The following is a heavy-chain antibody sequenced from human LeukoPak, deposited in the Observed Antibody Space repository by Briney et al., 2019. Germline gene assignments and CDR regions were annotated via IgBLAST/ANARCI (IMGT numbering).Heavy chain of an antibody. J-gene: IGHJ3*02. CDR3: ARDRGITGTTAAFDI. D-gene: IGHD1-20*01. V-gene: IGHV3-30-3*01. Sequence: GGSLRLSCAASGFTFSSYAMHWVRQAPGKGLEWVAVISYDGSNKYYADSVKGRFTISRDNSMNTLYLQMNSLRAEDTAVYYCARDRGITGTTAAFDIWGQGTMVTVSS. CDR1: GFTFSSYA. CDR2: ISYDGSNK.